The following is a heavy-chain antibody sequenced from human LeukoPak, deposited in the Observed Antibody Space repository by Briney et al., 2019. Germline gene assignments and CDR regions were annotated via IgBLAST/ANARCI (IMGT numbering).Heavy chain of an antibody. CDR2: VNADGGNT. D-gene: IGHD1-26*01. V-gene: IGHV3-23*01. CDR3: TKRVKYGGTWDHFAD. J-gene: IGHJ4*02. Sequence: PGGSRRLSCAASGFTIDNYRMSWVRQAPGKGLEWVSTVNADGGNTYYADSVKSRFTISRDNSKSTLILQMNSLRVEDTALYYCTKRVKYGGTWDHFADWGQGTLVTVSS. CDR1: GFTIDNYR.